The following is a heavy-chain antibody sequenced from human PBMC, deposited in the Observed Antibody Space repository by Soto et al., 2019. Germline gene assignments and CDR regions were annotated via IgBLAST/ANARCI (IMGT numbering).Heavy chain of an antibody. CDR2: IIPIFGTA. Sequence: GASVKVSCKASGGTFSSYAISCVRQAPGHGLEWMGGIIPIFGTANYAQKFQGRVTITADESTGTAYMELSSLRSEDTAVYYCARDSTGGMIVVVPEGTYPGMDVWGQGTTVTVSS. D-gene: IGHD3-22*01. J-gene: IGHJ6*02. CDR3: ARDSTGGMIVVVPEGTYPGMDV. V-gene: IGHV1-69*13. CDR1: GGTFSSYA.